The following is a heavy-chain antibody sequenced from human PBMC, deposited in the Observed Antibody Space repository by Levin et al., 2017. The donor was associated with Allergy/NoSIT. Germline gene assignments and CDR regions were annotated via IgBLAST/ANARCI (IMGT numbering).Heavy chain of an antibody. CDR1: RFPFSNYW. CDR2: IKQDGSEK. J-gene: IGHJ4*02. Sequence: GGSLRLSCAASRFPFSNYWMTWVRQAPGKGLEWVANIKQDGSEKYYVDPVKGRFTISRDNAKNSVFLQMNSLRAEDTAVYYCAREGRHSSSHFDYWGQGTLVTVSS. V-gene: IGHV3-7*01. D-gene: IGHD6-6*01. CDR3: AREGRHSSSHFDY.